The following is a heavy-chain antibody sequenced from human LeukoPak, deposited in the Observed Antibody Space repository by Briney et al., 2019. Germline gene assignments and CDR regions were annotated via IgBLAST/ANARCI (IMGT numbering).Heavy chain of an antibody. CDR3: AREEVATTYFDY. Sequence: SVKVFCKTSGGALSTYSINWVRQGPGPGLLWMGGIIPVFGTPNYAQKFQDRLIITADESTSTAYMELTSLTSEDTAVYYCAREEVATTYFDYWGQGTLVTVSS. J-gene: IGHJ4*02. CDR2: IIPVFGTP. D-gene: IGHD5-12*01. V-gene: IGHV1-69*13. CDR1: GGALSTYS.